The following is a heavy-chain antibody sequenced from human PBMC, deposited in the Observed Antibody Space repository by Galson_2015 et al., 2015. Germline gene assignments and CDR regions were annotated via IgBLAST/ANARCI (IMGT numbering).Heavy chain of an antibody. D-gene: IGHD3-16*01. CDR2: TIPFLGTA. CDR1: GGTFSNYI. V-gene: IGHV1-69*13. CDR3: ARQKMRYDYVRGTQEDTAFDS. Sequence: SVKVSCKASGGTFSNYIFSWVRQASGQGLEWMGGTIPFLGTANYAQRFQGRLTITADESTRTGYMEMSSLRSEDTAVYYCARQKMRYDYVRGTQEDTAFDSWGQGALVTVSS. J-gene: IGHJ5*01.